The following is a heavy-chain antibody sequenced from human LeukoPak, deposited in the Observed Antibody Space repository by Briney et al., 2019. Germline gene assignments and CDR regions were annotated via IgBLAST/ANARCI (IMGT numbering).Heavy chain of an antibody. J-gene: IGHJ4*02. Sequence: GESLRLSCAAPGFALSSYYMNWVRQTPGKGLEWVSLITTSTTTIEYADSVKGRFTISRDNARNSLYLEMNSLRDEDTAVYYCARQGPAGHLDHWGQGTLVTVSS. CDR1: GFALSSYY. V-gene: IGHV3-48*02. CDR3: ARQGPAGHLDH. CDR2: ITTSTTTI. D-gene: IGHD6-13*01.